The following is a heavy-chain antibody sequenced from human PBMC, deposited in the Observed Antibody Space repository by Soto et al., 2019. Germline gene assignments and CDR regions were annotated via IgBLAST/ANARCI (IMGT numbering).Heavy chain of an antibody. V-gene: IGHV4-30-4*02. Sequence: KPSETLSLTCTVSGGSISDDDYYWNWIRQSPGKGLEWIGNTFYTGTTNYNPSLKSRISISVDTSKNQFSLKLSSVTAADTALFYCARDQGGEFLKGSGMDVWGQGTTVTVSS. CDR3: ARDQGGEFLKGSGMDV. J-gene: IGHJ6*02. D-gene: IGHD3-10*01. CDR1: GGSISDDDYY. CDR2: TFYTGTT.